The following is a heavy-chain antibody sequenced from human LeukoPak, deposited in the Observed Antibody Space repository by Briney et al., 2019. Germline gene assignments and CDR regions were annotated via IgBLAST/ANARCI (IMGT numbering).Heavy chain of an antibody. Sequence: GGSLRLSFAASGFTFDDYAMHWVRQAPGKGLEGGSGFSWNSGSIGYADSVKGRFTISRDNAKNSLYLQMNSLRAEDTAVYYCARVSPNTVTTLQYFDYWGQGTLVTVSS. CDR2: FSWNSGSI. D-gene: IGHD4-17*01. V-gene: IGHV3-9*01. J-gene: IGHJ4*02. CDR1: GFTFDDYA. CDR3: ARVSPNTVTTLQYFDY.